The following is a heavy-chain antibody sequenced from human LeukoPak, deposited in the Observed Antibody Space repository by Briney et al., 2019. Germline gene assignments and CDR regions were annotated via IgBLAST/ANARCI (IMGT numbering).Heavy chain of an antibody. Sequence: ASVKVSCKASGYTFTTYDINWVRQAPGQGLEWMGWMNPNSANTGYAQKFQGRVTMTRNTSISTAYMELSSLRSEDKAVYYCAVGERSYYFDYWGQGTLVTVSS. CDR1: GYTFTTYD. D-gene: IGHD1-1*01. V-gene: IGHV1-8*01. J-gene: IGHJ4*02. CDR3: AVGERSYYFDY. CDR2: MNPNSANT.